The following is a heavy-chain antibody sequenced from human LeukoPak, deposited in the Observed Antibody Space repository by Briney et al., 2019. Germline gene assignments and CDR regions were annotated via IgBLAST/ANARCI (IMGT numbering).Heavy chain of an antibody. V-gene: IGHV4-59*01. J-gene: IGHJ5*02. D-gene: IGHD3-10*01. CDR1: GGSISNYY. CDR3: ARTISGAWFDP. Sequence: PSETLSLTCTVSGGSISNYYWSWIRQPPGKGLEWIGYIYYTGSTNYNPSLASRATISVDTSKNQFSLKLTSVTAADTAVYYCARTISGAWFDPWGQGTLVTVSS. CDR2: IYYTGST.